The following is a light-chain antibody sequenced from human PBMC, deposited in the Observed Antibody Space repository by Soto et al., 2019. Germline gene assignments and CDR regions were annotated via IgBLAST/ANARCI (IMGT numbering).Light chain of an antibody. CDR1: SSDVGGYNY. V-gene: IGLV2-11*01. CDR3: LSYAGSSTRV. J-gene: IGLJ1*01. Sequence: QSVLTQPRSVSGSPGQSVTISCTGTSSDVGGYNYVSWYQQHPGKAPKLMIYDVTKRPSGAPDRFSGSKSGNTASLTISGLQADDEADYYCLSYAGSSTRVFGTGTKVTVL. CDR2: DVT.